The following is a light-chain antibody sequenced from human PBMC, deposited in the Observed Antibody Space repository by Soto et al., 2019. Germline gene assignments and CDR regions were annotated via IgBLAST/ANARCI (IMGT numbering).Light chain of an antibody. Sequence: EIVLTQSPATLSLSPGERATLSCRASQSVSTSLAWYQQKPGLAPRLLIYDASNRATGIPARFSGSGSGTDFTLTISSLAPEDFAVYYCQQRSNWPPTWTFGQGTRV. V-gene: IGKV3-11*01. CDR3: QQRSNWPPTWT. CDR1: QSVSTS. J-gene: IGKJ1*01. CDR2: DAS.